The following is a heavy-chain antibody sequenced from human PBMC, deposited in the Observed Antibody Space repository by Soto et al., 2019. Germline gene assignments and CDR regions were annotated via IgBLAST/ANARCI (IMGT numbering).Heavy chain of an antibody. CDR1: GFTFSSYW. J-gene: IGHJ4*02. D-gene: IGHD6-19*01. V-gene: IGHV3-7*01. CDR2: IKQDGSEK. Sequence: GGSLRLSCAASGFTFSSYWMSWVRQAPGKGLEWVANIKQDGSEKYYVDSVKGRFTISRDNAKNSLYLQMNSLRAEDTAVYYCARDSAQWLVVFDYWGQGTLVTVSS. CDR3: ARDSAQWLVVFDY.